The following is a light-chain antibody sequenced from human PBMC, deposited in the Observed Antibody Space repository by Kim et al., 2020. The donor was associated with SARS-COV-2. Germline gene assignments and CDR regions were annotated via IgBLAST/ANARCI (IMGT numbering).Light chain of an antibody. CDR1: QSIANY. CDR3: QQTYSSPYT. J-gene: IGKJ2*01. V-gene: IGKV1-39*01. CDR2: TTA. Sequence: DIQMTQSPSSLSASAGDTVTITCRASQSIANYLHWYQQKPGKAPILLIYTTANLQSGVPSRFSGSGFGTDFTLTISSLQPEDSATYYCQQTYSSPYTFAQGTKLEIK.